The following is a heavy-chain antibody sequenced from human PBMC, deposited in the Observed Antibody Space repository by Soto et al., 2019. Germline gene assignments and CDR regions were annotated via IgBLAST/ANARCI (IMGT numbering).Heavy chain of an antibody. D-gene: IGHD6-13*01. V-gene: IGHV4-4*02. CDR3: ARCIAAAGPIDY. CDR1: GGSISSSNW. Sequence: QVQLQESGPGLVKPSGTLSLTCAVSGGSISSSNWWSWVRQPPGKGLEWIGEIYHSGSTNYNPSLKSRVXXXVXXSKNQSSLKLSSVTAADTAVYYCARCIAAAGPIDYWGQGTLVTVSS. J-gene: IGHJ4*02. CDR2: IYHSGST.